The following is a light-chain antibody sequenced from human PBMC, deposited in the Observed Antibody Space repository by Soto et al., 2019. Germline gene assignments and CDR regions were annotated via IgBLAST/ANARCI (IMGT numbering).Light chain of an antibody. J-gene: IGLJ1*01. CDR2: EVT. V-gene: IGLV2-8*01. CDR1: ISDVGGYDY. Sequence: QSLLTQPPSASGSPGQSVTISCTGTISDVGGYDYVSWYQQHPGKAPKLMIYEVTIRPSGVSDRFSGSKSGNTASLTVSGLQAEDEADYYCSSYTGGNPSYVFGTGTKVTVL. CDR3: SSYTGGNPSYV.